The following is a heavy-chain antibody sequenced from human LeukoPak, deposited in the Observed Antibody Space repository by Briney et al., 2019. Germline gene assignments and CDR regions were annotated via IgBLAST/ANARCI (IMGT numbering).Heavy chain of an antibody. J-gene: IGHJ6*02. V-gene: IGHV4-61*01. Sequence: SETLSLTCTVSGGSVSSGSYYWSWIRQPPGKGLEWIGYIYYSGSINYNPSLKSRVTISVDTSKNQFSLKLSSVTAADTAVYYCARDTGDNPRSDYYGMDVWGQGTTVTVSS. D-gene: IGHD2-21*02. CDR1: GGSVSSGSYY. CDR2: IYYSGSI. CDR3: ARDTGDNPRSDYYGMDV.